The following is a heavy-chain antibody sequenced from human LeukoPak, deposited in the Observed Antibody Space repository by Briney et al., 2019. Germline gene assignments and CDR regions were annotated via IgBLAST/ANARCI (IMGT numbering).Heavy chain of an antibody. V-gene: IGHV3-48*03. J-gene: IGHJ3*02. CDR3: ARHDSSGYDAFDI. CDR2: ISSSGSTI. CDR1: GFTFSSYE. D-gene: IGHD3-22*01. Sequence: GGSLRLSCAASGFTFSSYEMNWVRQAPGKGLEWVSYISSSGSTIYYADSVKGRFTISRDNAKNSLYLQMNSLRAEDTAVYYCARHDSSGYDAFDIWGQGTMVTVSS.